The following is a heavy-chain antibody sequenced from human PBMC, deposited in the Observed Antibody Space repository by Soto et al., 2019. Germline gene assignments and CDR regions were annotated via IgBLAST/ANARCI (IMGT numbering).Heavy chain of an antibody. CDR1: GGTFSSYA. Sequence: GASVKVSCKASGGTFSSYAISWVRQAPGQGLEWMGGIIPIFGTANYAQKFQGRVTITADESTSTAYMELSSLRSEDTAVYYCARAYSNYDPFDYWGQGTLVTVSS. CDR3: ARAYSNYDPFDY. CDR2: IIPIFGTA. J-gene: IGHJ4*02. V-gene: IGHV1-69*01. D-gene: IGHD4-4*01.